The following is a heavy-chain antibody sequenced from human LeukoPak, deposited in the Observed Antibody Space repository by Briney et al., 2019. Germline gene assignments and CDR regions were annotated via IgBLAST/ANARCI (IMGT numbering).Heavy chain of an antibody. CDR2: VTWNGGST. D-gene: IGHD2-15*01. V-gene: IGHV3-20*04. CDR1: GFTFDDYV. CDR3: AKDPGPYCSGGSCYFFDY. Sequence: GGSLRLSCAASGFTFDDYVMSWVRQAPGKGLEWVSGVTWNGGSTGYIDSVKGRFTISRDNAKNFLYLQMNSLRAEDTALYYCAKDPGPYCSGGSCYFFDYWGQGTLVTVSS. J-gene: IGHJ4*02.